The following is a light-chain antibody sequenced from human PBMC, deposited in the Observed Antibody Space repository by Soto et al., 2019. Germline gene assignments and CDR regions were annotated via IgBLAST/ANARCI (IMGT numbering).Light chain of an antibody. CDR3: QQYAGSPRT. CDR1: QSVSSRS. CDR2: DAS. V-gene: IGKV3-20*01. J-gene: IGKJ1*01. Sequence: EIVLTQSPGTLSLSPGERATPSCRASQSVSSRSLAWYQQKPGQAPRLLISDASNRAADIPDRFSGSGSGTDFTLTINRLEPEDFAVYYCQQYAGSPRTFGQGTKVEIK.